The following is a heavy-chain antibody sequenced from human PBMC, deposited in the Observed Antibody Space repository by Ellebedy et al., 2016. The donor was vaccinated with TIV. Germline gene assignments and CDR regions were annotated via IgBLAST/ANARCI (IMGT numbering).Heavy chain of an antibody. Sequence: SETLSLTCAVSGDSISRRNWWSWVRQPPGKGLEWIAEIYHTGSTNYNPSPTSRVTISVDKSKNQFSRKLTSVTAADTAIYYCASLPDYRVGFVDAPMVWGHWGQGTLVTVSS. CDR2: IYHTGST. CDR1: GDSISRRNW. CDR3: ASLPDYRVGFVDAPMVWGH. V-gene: IGHV4-4*02. D-gene: IGHD3-10*01. J-gene: IGHJ4*02.